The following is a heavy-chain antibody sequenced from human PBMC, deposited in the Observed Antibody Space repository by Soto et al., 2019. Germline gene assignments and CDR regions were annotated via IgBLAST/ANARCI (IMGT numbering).Heavy chain of an antibody. CDR1: GFTFSGYY. Sequence: QVQLVESGGAAVKPGGSLRLSCAASGFTFSGYYMSWIRQAPGKGLEWVAWIESTGTYTNYADSVKGRFTISRDNSKSSLYLLMNRLSCEYPGLYYCVRVLVSVNVLGRGRKGTVPA. V-gene: IGHV3-11*05. CDR2: IESTGTYT. D-gene: IGHD3-3*02. CDR3: VRVLVSVNV. J-gene: IGHJ6*01.